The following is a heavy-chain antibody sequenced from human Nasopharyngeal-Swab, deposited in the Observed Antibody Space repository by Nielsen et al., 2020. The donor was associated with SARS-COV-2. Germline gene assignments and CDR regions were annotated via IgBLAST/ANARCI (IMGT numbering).Heavy chain of an antibody. Sequence: SVKVSCKASGGTFSSYAISWVRPAPGQGLEWMGGIIPIFGTANYAQKFQGRVTITADKSTSTAYMELSSLRSEDTAVYYCARDRSQCDILTGYPYYFDYWGQGTLVTVSS. CDR2: IIPIFGTA. J-gene: IGHJ4*02. D-gene: IGHD3-9*01. V-gene: IGHV1-69*06. CDR3: ARDRSQCDILTGYPYYFDY. CDR1: GGTFSSYA.